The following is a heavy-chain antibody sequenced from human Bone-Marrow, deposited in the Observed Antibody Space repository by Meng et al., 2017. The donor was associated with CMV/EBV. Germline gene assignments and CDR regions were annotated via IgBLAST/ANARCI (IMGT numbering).Heavy chain of an antibody. CDR1: GGSISSSSYY. CDR2: IYYSGRT. D-gene: IGHD3-22*01. J-gene: IGHJ6*02. Sequence: SETLSLTCTVSGGSISSSSYYWGWIRQPPGKGLEWIGSIYYSGRTNYNPSLKSRVTISADTSKNQFSLNLRSVTAADTAVYYCARDTKLGYYSDSSGYFAPRYSGMDVWGQGTTVTVSS. V-gene: IGHV4-39*07. CDR3: ARDTKLGYYSDSSGYFAPRYSGMDV.